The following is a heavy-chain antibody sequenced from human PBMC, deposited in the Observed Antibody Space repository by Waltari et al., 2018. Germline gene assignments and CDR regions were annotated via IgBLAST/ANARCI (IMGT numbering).Heavy chain of an antibody. J-gene: IGHJ6*02. V-gene: IGHV4-4*07. CDR1: GDSMSSYY. CDR3: ARENLWSLHFYGMDV. CDR2: IYTSGTT. Sequence: QVQLQESGPGLVKPSETLSLTCNVSGDSMSSYYWSWIRQPAGKGLEWIGRIYTSGTTNYNPSLESRVTMSVDTSKNQFSLKLSSVTAADSAVYYCARENLWSLHFYGMDVWGQGTTVTVSS. D-gene: IGHD3-3*01.